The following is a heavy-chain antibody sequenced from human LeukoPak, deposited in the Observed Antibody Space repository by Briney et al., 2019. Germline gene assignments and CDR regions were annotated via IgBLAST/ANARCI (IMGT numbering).Heavy chain of an antibody. J-gene: IGHJ6*02. Sequence: GGSLRLSCVASGFTFSNYYMHWVRQAPGKGLEWVAVISYDGSNKYYADSVKGRFTISRDNSKNTLYLQMNSLRAEDTAVYYCAKAPAVTMIVVVIPPGMDVWGQGTTVTVSS. CDR3: AKAPAVTMIVVVIPPGMDV. D-gene: IGHD3-22*01. CDR1: GFTFSNYY. V-gene: IGHV3-30*18. CDR2: ISYDGSNK.